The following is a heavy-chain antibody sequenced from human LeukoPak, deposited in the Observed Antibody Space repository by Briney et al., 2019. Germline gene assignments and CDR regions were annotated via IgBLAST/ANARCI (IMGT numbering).Heavy chain of an antibody. J-gene: IGHJ3*02. V-gene: IGHV3-21*04. CDR3: AKDRVAVAGVAFDI. CDR2: ISSSSSYI. CDR1: GFTFSSYS. D-gene: IGHD6-19*01. Sequence: GGSLRLSCAASGFTFSSYSMNWVRQAPGKGLEWVSSISSSSSYIYYADSVKGRFTISRDNAKNSLYLQMNSLRAEDTAVYYCAKDRVAVAGVAFDIWGQGTMVTVSS.